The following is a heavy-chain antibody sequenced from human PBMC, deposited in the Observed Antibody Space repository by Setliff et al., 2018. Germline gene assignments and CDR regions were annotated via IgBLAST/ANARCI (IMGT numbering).Heavy chain of an antibody. Sequence: PGGSLRLSCAASGFTFSSYWMTWVRQAPGKGLEWVANINQDGSEKYYVDSVKGRFTISRDNAKNSLYLQMNSLRAEDTAVYYCARGPRDGYNSGLDYWGQGALVTVSS. CDR3: ARGPRDGYNSGLDY. J-gene: IGHJ4*02. CDR1: GFTFSSYW. V-gene: IGHV3-7*03. D-gene: IGHD5-12*01. CDR2: INQDGSEK.